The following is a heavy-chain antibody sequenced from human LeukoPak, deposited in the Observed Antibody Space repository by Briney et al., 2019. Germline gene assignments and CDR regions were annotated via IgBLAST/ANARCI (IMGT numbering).Heavy chain of an antibody. J-gene: IGHJ4*02. CDR2: ISGSGGST. Sequence: PGGSLRLSCAASGFTFSSYAMSWVRQAPGKGLEWVSAISGSGGSTYYADSVKGRFTISRDNAKNSLYLQMNSLRAEDTALYYCAKEYCSGGSCYFDYWGQGTLVTVSS. CDR1: GFTFSSYA. D-gene: IGHD2-15*01. V-gene: IGHV3-23*01. CDR3: AKEYCSGGSCYFDY.